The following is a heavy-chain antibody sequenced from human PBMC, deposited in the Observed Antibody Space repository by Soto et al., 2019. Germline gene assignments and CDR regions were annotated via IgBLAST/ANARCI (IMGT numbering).Heavy chain of an antibody. CDR3: AKMEGKAPWAYSFDY. V-gene: IGHV3-23*01. CDR1: GFTFSDFA. CDR2: IYGGGNGP. J-gene: IGHJ4*02. Sequence: EVQVLASGGGLVQPGGSLRLSCAATGFTFSDFAMSWVRQAPGKGLEWVSRIYGGGNGPHYADSVKGRVTISRDNSKNTLYLQMNSLRAEDTAVYYCAKMEGKAPWAYSFDYWGQGTLVTVSS. D-gene: IGHD3-10*01.